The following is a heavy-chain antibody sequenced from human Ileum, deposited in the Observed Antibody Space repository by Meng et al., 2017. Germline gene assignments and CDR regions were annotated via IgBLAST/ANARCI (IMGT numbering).Heavy chain of an antibody. J-gene: IGHJ4*02. Sequence: VLVVRVGFELNKPRASVKVSCNVFGFTFTSSAMPWVRQAPGQSLEWMGWVNAGDGSTKYSQSFQGRVTINRDTSATTAYMELSSLRSEGTAVYFCARGRGNDYGDYSLLYYFDYWGQGTLVTVSS. D-gene: IGHD4-17*01. CDR1: GFTFTSSA. CDR2: VNAGDGST. CDR3: ARGRGNDYGDYSLLYYFDY. V-gene: IGHV1-3*01.